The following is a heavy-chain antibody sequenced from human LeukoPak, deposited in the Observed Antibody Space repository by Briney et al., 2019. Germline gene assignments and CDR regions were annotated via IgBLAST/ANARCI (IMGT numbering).Heavy chain of an antibody. D-gene: IGHD2-2*01. V-gene: IGHV3-7*01. Sequence: PGGSLRLSCAPSGFTFSNHWMSWVRQAPGQGLEWVAKIKEDGSEKYYVDSVKGRFTISRDNAKNSLNLQMNSLRAEDTAVYYCVRDSGYCCSISCRGDAFDIWGQGTMVTVSS. CDR3: VRDSGYCCSISCRGDAFDI. CDR2: IKEDGSEK. CDR1: GFTFSNHW. J-gene: IGHJ3*02.